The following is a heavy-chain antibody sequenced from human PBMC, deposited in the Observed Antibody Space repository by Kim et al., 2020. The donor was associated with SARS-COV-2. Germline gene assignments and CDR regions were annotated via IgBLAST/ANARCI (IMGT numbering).Heavy chain of an antibody. CDR3: ARGGLTIFGVAPPDFDY. Sequence: SETLSLTCAVYGGSFSGYYWSWIRQPPGKGLEWIGEINHSGSTNYNPSLKSRVTISVDTSKNQFSLKLSSVTAADTAVYYCARGGLTIFGVAPPDFDYWGQGTLVTVSS. J-gene: IGHJ4*02. CDR1: GGSFSGYY. CDR2: INHSGST. V-gene: IGHV4-34*01. D-gene: IGHD3-3*01.